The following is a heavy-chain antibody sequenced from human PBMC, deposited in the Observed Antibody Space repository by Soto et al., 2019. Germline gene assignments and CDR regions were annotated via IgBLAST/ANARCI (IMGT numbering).Heavy chain of an antibody. Sequence: TGGSLRLSCAASGFTFSSYAMSWVRQAPGKGLEWVSAISGSGGSTYYADSVKGRFTISRDNSKNTLYLQMNSLRAEDTAVYYCAKETYYDILTGPPTFGYWGQGTLVTVSS. CDR3: AKETYYDILTGPPTFGY. D-gene: IGHD3-9*01. J-gene: IGHJ4*02. CDR2: ISGSGGST. V-gene: IGHV3-23*01. CDR1: GFTFSSYA.